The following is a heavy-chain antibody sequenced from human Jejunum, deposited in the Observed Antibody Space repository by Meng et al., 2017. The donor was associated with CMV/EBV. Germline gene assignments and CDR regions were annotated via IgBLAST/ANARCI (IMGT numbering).Heavy chain of an antibody. D-gene: IGHD5-24*01. CDR3: ARGRDAYKTGH. CDR2: IHPSGTT. V-gene: IGHV4-31*03. CDR1: GASISGDDYY. J-gene: IGHJ4*02. Sequence: CIVSGASISGDDYYVSWMRQHPGEGLEWIGCIHPSGTTHYNPSLQSRVTISGDTSKNQFSLSLTSVTVADTAVYFCARGRDAYKTGHWGQGTLVTVSS.